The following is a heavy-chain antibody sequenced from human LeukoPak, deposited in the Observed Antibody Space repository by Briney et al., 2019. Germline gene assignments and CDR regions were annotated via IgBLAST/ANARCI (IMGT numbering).Heavy chain of an antibody. J-gene: IGHJ6*04. V-gene: IGHV3-7*01. D-gene: IGHD3-3*01. CDR3: ARHYDFWSGYPYGALDV. CDR2: IKQDGSEK. Sequence: SGGSLRLSCAASGFTFSSYWMSWVRQAPGKGLEWVANIKQDGSEKYYVDSVKGRFTISRDNAKNSLYLQMNGLRAEDTAVYYCARHYDFWSGYPYGALDVWGKGTTVTVSS. CDR1: GFTFSSYW.